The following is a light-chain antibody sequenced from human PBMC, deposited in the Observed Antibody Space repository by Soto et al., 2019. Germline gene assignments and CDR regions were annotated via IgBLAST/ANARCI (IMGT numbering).Light chain of an antibody. V-gene: IGKV3-11*01. J-gene: IGKJ3*01. CDR3: HQHETSPPT. CDR2: EAL. Sequence: LTQSPATLSFSPGEIATLCFSSIRSISTYLAWYQQKPGQAPRLLIYEALNRATGIPARFSGSGSGTDFTLTISRLESEDFAVYYCHQHETSPPTCGPGTKVDIK. CDR1: RSISTY.